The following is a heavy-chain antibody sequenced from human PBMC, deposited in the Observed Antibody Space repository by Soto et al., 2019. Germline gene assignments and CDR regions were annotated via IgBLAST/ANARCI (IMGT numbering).Heavy chain of an antibody. V-gene: IGHV3-7*05. D-gene: IGHD6-19*01. CDR1: GFTFSSYW. CDR2: INQDGSAK. Sequence: EVQLVESGGDLVQPGGSLRLSCAASGFTFSSYWMSWVRQAPGKGLEWVVNINQDGSAKHSVDSVRGRFTVSRDNGQNSVYLRMIRVRAEDTAVYYCARRVGWGRFDSWGQGTVVPVSS. CDR3: ARRVGWGRFDS. J-gene: IGHJ5*01.